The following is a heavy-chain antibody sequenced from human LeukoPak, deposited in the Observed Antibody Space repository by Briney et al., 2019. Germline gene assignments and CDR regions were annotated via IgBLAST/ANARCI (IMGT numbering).Heavy chain of an antibody. CDR1: GYTFTSYG. CDR3: ARPPVGGSSGYDAFDI. CDR2: INPNSGGT. J-gene: IGHJ3*02. Sequence: ASVKVSCKASGYTFTSYGISWVRQAPGQGLEWMGRINPNSGGTNYAQKFQGRVTMTRDTSISTAYMELSRLRYDDTAVYYCARPPVGGSSGYDAFDIWGQGTMVTVSS. V-gene: IGHV1-2*06. D-gene: IGHD3-22*01.